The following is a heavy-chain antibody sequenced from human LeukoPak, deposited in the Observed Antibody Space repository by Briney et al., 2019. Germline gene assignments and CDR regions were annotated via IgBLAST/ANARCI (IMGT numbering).Heavy chain of an antibody. D-gene: IGHD6-19*01. J-gene: IGHJ4*02. CDR1: GFTFSSYE. Sequence: GGSLRLSCAASGFTFSSYEMNWVRQAPGKGLEWISYISSSGSTTYYADSVKGRFTISRDNAKNSLYLQMNSLRAEDTAVYYCARSSGWYGWGQGTLVAVS. V-gene: IGHV3-48*03. CDR2: ISSSGSTT. CDR3: ARSSGWYG.